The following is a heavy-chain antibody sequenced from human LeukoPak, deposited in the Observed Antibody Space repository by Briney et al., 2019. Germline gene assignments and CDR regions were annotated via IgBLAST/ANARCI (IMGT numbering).Heavy chain of an antibody. CDR2: ISSSSRYI. CDR3: AKTFRSTSMDV. Sequence: GGSLRLSCAASGFTFSSYSMNWVRLAPGKGLEWVSSISSSSRYIYFADSLKGRFTISRDNSKNTLYLQMNSLRAEDTAVYYCAKTFRSTSMDVWGEGTTVTVSS. J-gene: IGHJ6*03. D-gene: IGHD2-2*01. CDR1: GFTFSSYS. V-gene: IGHV3-21*04.